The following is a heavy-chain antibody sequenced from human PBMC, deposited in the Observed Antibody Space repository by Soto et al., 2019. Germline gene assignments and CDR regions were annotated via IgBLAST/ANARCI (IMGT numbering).Heavy chain of an antibody. J-gene: IGHJ6*02. V-gene: IGHV1-69*13. CDR2: IIPIFGTA. CDR1: GGTFSSYA. Sequence: WASVKVSCKASGGTFSSYAISWVRQAPGQGLEWMGGIIPIFGTANYAQKFQGRVTITADESTSTAYMELSSLRSEDTAVYYCARDRVGLVGATTPIFPASYGMDVWGQGTTVTVSS. D-gene: IGHD1-26*01. CDR3: ARDRVGLVGATTPIFPASYGMDV.